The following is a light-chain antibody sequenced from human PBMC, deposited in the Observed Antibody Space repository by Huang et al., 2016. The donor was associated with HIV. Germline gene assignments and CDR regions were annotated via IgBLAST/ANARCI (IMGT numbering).Light chain of an antibody. CDR1: QSVGNY. Sequence: EIVLTQSPGTLSLSPGERATLSCRTSQSVGNYLVWYQQKPGQAPRLLIYESSYRSAGSPARFSGSGCGTDFTLTMSSLEPEDVAVYYCQQRSKWPITFGQGTRLEIK. V-gene: IGKV3-11*01. CDR2: ESS. J-gene: IGKJ5*01. CDR3: QQRSKWPIT.